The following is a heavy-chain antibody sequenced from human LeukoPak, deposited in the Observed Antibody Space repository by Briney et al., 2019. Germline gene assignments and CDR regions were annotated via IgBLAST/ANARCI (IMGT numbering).Heavy chain of an antibody. CDR3: AKYSYGSGSYSFLD. V-gene: IGHV4-30-4*08. CDR2: IYYSGNT. D-gene: IGHD3-10*01. Sequence: SETLSLTCSVSGGSISSGDYYWSWIRQPPGKGLEWIGYIYYSGNTYSNPSLKSRVTISVDTFKNQSSLKLSSVTAADTAVYYCAKYSYGSGSYSFLDWGQGTLVTVSS. CDR1: GGSISSGDYY. J-gene: IGHJ1*01.